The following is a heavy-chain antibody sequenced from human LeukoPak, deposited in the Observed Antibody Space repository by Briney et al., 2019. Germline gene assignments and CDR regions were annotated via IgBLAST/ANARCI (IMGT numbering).Heavy chain of an antibody. D-gene: IGHD1-1*01. V-gene: IGHV3-11*04. Sequence: GGSLRLSCAASGFTFDDYDMSWVRQAPGKGLEWLPYISGNGGVIQYADSVKGRFTISRDNAKNLLYLQMDSLRVEDTAIYYCARDPRTVRIWGQGTLVTVSS. J-gene: IGHJ4*02. CDR1: GFTFDDYD. CDR2: ISGNGGVI. CDR3: ARDPRTVRI.